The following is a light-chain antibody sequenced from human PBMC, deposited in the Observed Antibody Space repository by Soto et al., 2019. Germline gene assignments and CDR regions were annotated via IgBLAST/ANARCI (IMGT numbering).Light chain of an antibody. CDR2: RNN. V-gene: IGLV1-47*01. J-gene: IGLJ1*01. CDR1: SSDIGSNA. Sequence: LTQPPSTSRTPGQRVTISCSGSSSDIGSNAVYWYQQLPGTAPKLLIYRNNQRPSGVPDRFSGTKSGTSASLAINGLRSEDEADYYCAAWNDGLSGFVFGTGTKVTVL. CDR3: AAWNDGLSGFV.